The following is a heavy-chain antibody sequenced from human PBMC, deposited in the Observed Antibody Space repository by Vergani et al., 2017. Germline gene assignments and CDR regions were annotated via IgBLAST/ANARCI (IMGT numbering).Heavy chain of an antibody. CDR3: AKGSMIVVVMTEEFDY. V-gene: IGHV3-23*01. D-gene: IGHD3-22*01. Sequence: EVQLLESGGGLVQPGGSLRLSCAASGFTFSSCAMSWVRQSPGKGLECVSGISGSGGATYYADSVKGRFTISRDNSKNTLYLQMNSLRAEDTAVYYCAKGSMIVVVMTEEFDYWGQGTLVTVSS. CDR2: ISGSGGAT. CDR1: GFTFSSCA. J-gene: IGHJ4*02.